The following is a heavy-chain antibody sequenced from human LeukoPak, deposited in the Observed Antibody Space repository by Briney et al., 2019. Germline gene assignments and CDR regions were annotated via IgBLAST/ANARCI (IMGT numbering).Heavy chain of an antibody. Sequence: SVKVSCKASGGTFSSYAISWVRQAPGQGLEWMGGIIPIFGTANYAQKFQGRVTITADKSTSTAYMELSSLRSEDTAVYYCARDGDGYSFDAFDIWGQGTMVTVSS. CDR1: GGTFSSYA. CDR3: ARDGDGYSFDAFDI. V-gene: IGHV1-69*06. CDR2: IIPIFGTA. D-gene: IGHD5-24*01. J-gene: IGHJ3*02.